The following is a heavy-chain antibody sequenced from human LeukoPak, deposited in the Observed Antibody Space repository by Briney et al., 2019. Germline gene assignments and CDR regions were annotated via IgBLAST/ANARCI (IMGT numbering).Heavy chain of an antibody. Sequence: PLETLSLTCTVSGGSISSYYWSWIRQPPGKGLEWIGYIYYSGSTNYNPSLKSRVTISVDTSKNQFSLKLSSVTAADTAVYYCARLYCSSTSCYQRVNWSDPWGQGTLVTVSS. CDR3: ARLYCSSTSCYQRVNWSDP. V-gene: IGHV4-59*08. CDR1: GGSISSYY. J-gene: IGHJ5*02. D-gene: IGHD2-2*01. CDR2: IYYSGST.